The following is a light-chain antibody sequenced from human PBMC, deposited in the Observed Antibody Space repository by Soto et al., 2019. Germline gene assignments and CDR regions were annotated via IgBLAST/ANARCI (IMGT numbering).Light chain of an antibody. J-gene: IGLJ2*01. CDR3: GTWDSSLSAEV. V-gene: IGLV1-51*01. CDR2: DNN. Sequence: QSVLTQPPSVSAAPGQKVTISCSGSSSNIGNNYVSWYQQFPGTAPKLLIYDNNKRPSGIPDRFSGSKSGTSATLGITGLQTGDEADYYCGTWDSSLSAEVFGGGTKVTVL. CDR1: SSNIGNNY.